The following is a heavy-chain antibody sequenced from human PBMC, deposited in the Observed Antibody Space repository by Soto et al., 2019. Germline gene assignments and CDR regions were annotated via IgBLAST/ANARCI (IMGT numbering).Heavy chain of an antibody. V-gene: IGHV1-18*01. CDR1: GYTFTSYG. CDR2: ISPYNGNT. D-gene: IGHD1-7*01. CDR3: ARDRRYNWNYGWFDP. Sequence: QVQLVQSGAEVKKPGASVKVSCKASGYTFTSYGISWVRQAPGQGLEWMGWISPYNGNTNYAQNLQGRVTMTTDTSPSKTYMELRSRRSDDTAVYYCARDRRYNWNYGWFDPWGQGTLVTVSS. J-gene: IGHJ5*02.